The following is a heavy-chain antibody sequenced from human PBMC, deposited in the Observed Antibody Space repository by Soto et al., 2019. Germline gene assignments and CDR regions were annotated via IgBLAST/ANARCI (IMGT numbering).Heavy chain of an antibody. CDR3: ARAYGGNPALFDP. Sequence: EVQLVESGGGLIQPGGSLRLSCAASGFTVSRDYMSWVRQAPGKGLEWDSFIYTGGSTYYADSVKGRITFSRDNSKNTLYLPMNSLRAEDTAVYYCARAYGGNPALFDPWGQGTLVTVSS. CDR1: GFTVSRDY. CDR2: IYTGGST. D-gene: IGHD4-17*01. V-gene: IGHV3-53*01. J-gene: IGHJ5*02.